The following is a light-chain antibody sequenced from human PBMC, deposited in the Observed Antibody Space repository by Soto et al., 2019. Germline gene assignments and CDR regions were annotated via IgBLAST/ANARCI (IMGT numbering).Light chain of an antibody. CDR3: QQFDSSPWT. V-gene: IGKV3-20*01. CDR2: GAS. CDR1: QSVSSQF. Sequence: EVVLTQSPGTLSSSPGERATLSCRASQSVSSQFLTWYQQKPGQAPRLLVYGASYRAAGIPDRFTGSGSGTDFTLTINGLEPEDFAVYYCQQFDSSPWTFGQGTKVEIK. J-gene: IGKJ1*01.